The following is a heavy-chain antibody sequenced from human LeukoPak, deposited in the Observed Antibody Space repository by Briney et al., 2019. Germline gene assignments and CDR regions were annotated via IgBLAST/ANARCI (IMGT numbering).Heavy chain of an antibody. Sequence: GRSLRLSCAASGFTFDDYAMHWVRQAPGKGLEWVSGISWNSGSIGYADSVKGRFTISRGNAKNSLYLQMNSLRAEDTALYYCAKDISYGSGSYSGGLFEYWGQGTLVTVSS. CDR2: ISWNSGSI. J-gene: IGHJ4*02. V-gene: IGHV3-9*01. CDR3: AKDISYGSGSYSGGLFEY. CDR1: GFTFDDYA. D-gene: IGHD3-10*01.